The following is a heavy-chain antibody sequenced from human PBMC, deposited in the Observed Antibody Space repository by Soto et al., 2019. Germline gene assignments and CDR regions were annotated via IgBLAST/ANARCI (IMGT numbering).Heavy chain of an antibody. CDR2: IHYTGST. J-gene: IGHJ5*02. D-gene: IGHD1-1*01. CDR1: GGSMSRYY. CDR3: ARDLTISSTDGPLDP. Sequence: PSETLSLTCTVSGGSMSRYYWTWIRQPPGKGLEWIGNIHYTGSTNYNPSLKSRVTILLGTSTSQFFLKVSSVTAADTAVYYCARDLTISSTDGPLDPWGHGTLVTVSS. V-gene: IGHV4-59*01.